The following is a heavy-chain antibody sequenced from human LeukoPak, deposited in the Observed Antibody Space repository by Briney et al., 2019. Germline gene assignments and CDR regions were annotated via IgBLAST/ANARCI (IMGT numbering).Heavy chain of an antibody. CDR2: INPNSGGT. CDR1: GYTFPGYC. CDR3: GFGTMDSSAYSPLGH. J-gene: IGHJ4*02. D-gene: IGHD3-22*01. Sequence: ASVKVSCKASGYTFPGYCMHWVRQAPGQGLEWMGWINPNSGGTKYAQKFQGRVTMTSDTSISTAYMELSRLTSDDTAVYYCGFGTMDSSAYSPLGHWGQGTLVTVS. V-gene: IGHV1-2*02.